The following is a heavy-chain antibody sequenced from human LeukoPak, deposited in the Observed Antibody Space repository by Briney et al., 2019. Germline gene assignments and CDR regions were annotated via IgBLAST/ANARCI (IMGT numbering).Heavy chain of an antibody. Sequence: ASVKVSCKASGYTFTTYYIHSVRQAPGQGVEWMGIINPSVVRTNYAQKCRGTVTITRDTSTRTVNMELSSLISEDTAVYYCMRGGDYSASPGVDWGQGTLVTVSS. CDR2: INPSVVRT. V-gene: IGHV1-46*01. CDR1: GYTFTTYY. D-gene: IGHD3-16*01. J-gene: IGHJ4*02. CDR3: MRGGDYSASPGVD.